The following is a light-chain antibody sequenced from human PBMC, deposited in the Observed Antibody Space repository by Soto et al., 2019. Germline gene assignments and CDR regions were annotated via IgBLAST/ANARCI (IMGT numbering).Light chain of an antibody. CDR2: EVS. J-gene: IGLJ1*01. Sequence: VLTQPPSASGSPGQSVTISCTGTSSDVGGYDYVSWYQQYPGKAPKLIIYEVSKRPSGVPDRFSGSKSGNTASLTVSGLQAEDEADYYCSSYAGSNNFVFGTGTKVTVL. V-gene: IGLV2-8*01. CDR1: SSDVGGYDY. CDR3: SSYAGSNNFV.